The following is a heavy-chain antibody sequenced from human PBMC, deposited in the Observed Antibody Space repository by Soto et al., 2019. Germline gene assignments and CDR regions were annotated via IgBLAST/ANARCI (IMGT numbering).Heavy chain of an antibody. J-gene: IGHJ6*02. D-gene: IGHD6-6*01. CDR1: GGSISSYY. V-gene: IGHV4-59*01. Sequence: PSETLSLTCTVSGGSISSYYWSWIRQPPGKGLEWIGYIYYSGSTNYNPSLKSRVTISVDTSKNQFXXXXXXXXXXDTAVYYCASSPSIAARPARYYGMDVWGQGTTVTVSS. CDR3: ASSPSIAARPARYYGMDV. CDR2: IYYSGST.